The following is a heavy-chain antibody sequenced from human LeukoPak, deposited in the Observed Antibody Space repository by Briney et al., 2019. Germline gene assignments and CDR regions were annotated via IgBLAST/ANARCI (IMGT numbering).Heavy chain of an antibody. D-gene: IGHD6-13*01. CDR1: GYSFTNYW. CDR2: IYPGDSDT. V-gene: IGHV5-51*01. CDR3: ARHSSAYNSSPMIY. J-gene: IGHJ4*02. Sequence: GESLKISCKASGYSFTNYWIGWVRQMPGKGLEWMGIIYPGDSDTRYSPSFRGQVTISADESITTAYLQWSSLKASDTALYYCARHSSAYNSSPMIYWGQGTLVTVSS.